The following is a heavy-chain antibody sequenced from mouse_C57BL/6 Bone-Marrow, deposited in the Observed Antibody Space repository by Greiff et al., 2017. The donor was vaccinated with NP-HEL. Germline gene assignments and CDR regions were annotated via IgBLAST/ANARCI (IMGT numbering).Heavy chain of an antibody. Sequence: EVHLVESGGDLVKPGGSLKLSCAASGFTFSSYGMSWVRQTPDKRLEWVATISSGGSYTYYPDSVKGRFTISRDNAKNTLYPQMSSLKSEDTAMYYCARGAFYAMDYWGQGTSVTVSS. CDR2: ISSGGSYT. J-gene: IGHJ4*01. V-gene: IGHV5-6*01. CDR3: ARGAFYAMDY. CDR1: GFTFSSYG.